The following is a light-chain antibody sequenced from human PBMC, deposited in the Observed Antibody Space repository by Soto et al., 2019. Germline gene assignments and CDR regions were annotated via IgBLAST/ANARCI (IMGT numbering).Light chain of an antibody. CDR2: GAS. CDR3: QQYGSSSAWT. V-gene: IGKV3-20*01. J-gene: IGKJ1*01. Sequence: EIVLPQSPGTLSLSPGERATLSCRASQSVSSSYLAWYQQKPGQAPRLLIYGASSRATGIPDRFSGSGSGTDFTLTISRLEPEDFAVYYCQQYGSSSAWTCAQGLKVDIK. CDR1: QSVSSSY.